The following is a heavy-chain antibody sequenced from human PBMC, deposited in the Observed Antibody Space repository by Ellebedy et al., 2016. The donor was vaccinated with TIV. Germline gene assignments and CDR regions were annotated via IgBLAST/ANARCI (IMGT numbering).Heavy chain of an antibody. CDR3: ARRRITSSGRAGAFDF. J-gene: IGHJ3*01. CDR1: GYSFNNYW. Sequence: GESLKISCKASGYSFNNYWIGWVRQMPGKGLEWMGIIYPGDSDTRYSPSFQGQVTISADKSISTAYLQWNSLRASDTAMYFCARRRITSSGRAGAFDFWGLGTMVTVSS. V-gene: IGHV5-51*01. D-gene: IGHD1-20*01. CDR2: IYPGDSDT.